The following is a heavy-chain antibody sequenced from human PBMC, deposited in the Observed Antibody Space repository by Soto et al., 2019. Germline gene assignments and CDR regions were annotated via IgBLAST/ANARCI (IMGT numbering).Heavy chain of an antibody. CDR3: TRGRDGYNPYYFLY. V-gene: IGHV3-49*04. CDR2: IRNDIYDETT. CDR1: GFTFGDYA. D-gene: IGHD5-12*01. J-gene: IGHJ4*02. Sequence: GGSLSLSCTASGFTFGDYAINWVRQVPGKGLEWLGFIRNDIYDETTEYAASVKGRIIISRDDSKSMAYLQMDSLKTEDTGVYYCTRGRDGYNPYYFLYWGQGALVTVSS.